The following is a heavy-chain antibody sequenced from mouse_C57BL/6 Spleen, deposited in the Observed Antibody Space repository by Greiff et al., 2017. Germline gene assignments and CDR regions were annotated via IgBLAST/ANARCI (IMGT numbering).Heavy chain of an antibody. J-gene: IGHJ1*03. CDR2: ISSGSSTI. CDR3: ARPIRLYWYFDV. CDR1: GFTFSDYG. D-gene: IGHD2-12*01. V-gene: IGHV5-17*01. Sequence: EVKLVESGGGLVKPGGSLKLSCAASGFTFSDYGMHWVRQAPEKGLEWVAYISSGSSTIYYADTVKGRFTISRDNAKNTLFLQMTSLRSEDTAMYYCARPIRLYWYFDVWGTGTTVTVSS.